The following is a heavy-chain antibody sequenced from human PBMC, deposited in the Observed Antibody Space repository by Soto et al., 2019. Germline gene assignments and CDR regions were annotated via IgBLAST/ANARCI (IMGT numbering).Heavy chain of an antibody. CDR3: ARGSSIAGLYYGMDV. V-gene: IGHV4-31*03. CDR2: NYYSGIT. J-gene: IGHJ6*02. CDR1: GGSISSGGYY. D-gene: IGHD6-6*01. Sequence: PSETLSLTCTVSGGSISSGGYYWTWIRQHPGKGLEWIGYNYYSGITYYNPSLKSRVTISLDTSKNQFSLKLSSATAADTAVYYCARGSSIAGLYYGMDVWGQGTTVTVS.